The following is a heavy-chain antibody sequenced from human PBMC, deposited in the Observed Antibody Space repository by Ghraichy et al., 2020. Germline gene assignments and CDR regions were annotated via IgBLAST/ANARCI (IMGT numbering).Heavy chain of an antibody. J-gene: IGHJ4*02. CDR3: AKDFGAIFGVAWAG. CDR1: GFTFSSYS. CDR2: ISGSGGST. V-gene: IGHV3-23*01. Sequence: GGSLRLSCAASGFTFSSYSMSWVRQAPGKGLEWVSAISGSGGSTYYADSVKGRFTISRDNSKNTLYLQMNSLRAEDTAVYYCAKDFGAIFGVAWAGWGQGTLVTVSS. D-gene: IGHD3-3*01.